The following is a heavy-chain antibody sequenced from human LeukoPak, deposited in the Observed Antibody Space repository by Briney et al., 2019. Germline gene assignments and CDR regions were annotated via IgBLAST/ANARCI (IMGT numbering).Heavy chain of an antibody. Sequence: VASVKVSCRASGYTFINYGINWVRQAPGQGLEWMGWISAYNGNTNYAQSLQGRVTMTTDTSTSTVYMEMRSLTSDDTAVYYCARDLDQYNGRFGGFGHDFWGQGTLVTVSS. CDR2: ISAYNGNT. D-gene: IGHD3-10*01. V-gene: IGHV1-18*01. CDR1: GYTFINYG. CDR3: ARDLDQYNGRFGGFGHDF. J-gene: IGHJ4*02.